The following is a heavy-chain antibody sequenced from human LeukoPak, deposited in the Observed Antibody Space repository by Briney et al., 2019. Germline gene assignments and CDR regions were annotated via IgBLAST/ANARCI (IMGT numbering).Heavy chain of an antibody. D-gene: IGHD3-9*01. Sequence: ASVKVSCKASGYTFTSYYMHWVRQAPGQGLEWMGWISAYNGNTNYAQKLQGRVTMTTDTSTSTAYMELRSLRSDDTAVYYCARISPPGHIRRYFDWLSQNYYYYMDVWGKGTTVTVSS. CDR2: ISAYNGNT. CDR1: GYTFTSYY. J-gene: IGHJ6*03. CDR3: ARISPPGHIRRYFDWLSQNYYYYMDV. V-gene: IGHV1-18*04.